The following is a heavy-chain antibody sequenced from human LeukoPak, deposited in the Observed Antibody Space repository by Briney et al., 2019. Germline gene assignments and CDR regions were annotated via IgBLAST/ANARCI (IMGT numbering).Heavy chain of an antibody. Sequence: GGSLTLSCAASGFTFDDYAMHWLRQAPGKGLEWVSIISWDGGSTYYADSVKGRFTISRDNSKNSLYLQMNSLRAEDTGLYYCAKDGGSSGWYSFFDYWGQGTLVTVSS. V-gene: IGHV3-43D*03. CDR3: AKDGGSSGWYSFFDY. J-gene: IGHJ4*02. CDR1: GFTFDDYA. CDR2: ISWDGGST. D-gene: IGHD6-19*01.